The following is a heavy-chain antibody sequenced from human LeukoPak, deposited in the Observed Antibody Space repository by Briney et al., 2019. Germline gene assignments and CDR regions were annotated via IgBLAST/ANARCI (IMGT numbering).Heavy chain of an antibody. Sequence: SVKVSCKASGGTFSSYAISGVRQAPGQGLEWMGGIIPIFGTANYAQKFQGRVTITADESTSTAYMELSSLRSEDTAVYYCASYPRVDSGYDYDYYYGMDVWGKGTTVTVSS. V-gene: IGHV1-69*13. CDR1: GGTFSSYA. CDR2: IIPIFGTA. D-gene: IGHD5-12*01. J-gene: IGHJ6*04. CDR3: ASYPRVDSGYDYDYYYGMDV.